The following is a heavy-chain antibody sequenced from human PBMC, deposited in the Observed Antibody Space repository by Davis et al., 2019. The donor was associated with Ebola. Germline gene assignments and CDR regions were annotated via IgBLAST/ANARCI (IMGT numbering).Heavy chain of an antibody. CDR1: GFTFSCSA. J-gene: IGHJ4*02. D-gene: IGHD4-17*01. V-gene: IGHV3-73*01. CDR2: FRSKANSYAT. CDR3: TITTVHVDY. Sequence: GESLKIFCAASGFTFSCSAMHWVRQASGKGLEWVGRFRSKANSYATAYAASVKGRFTISRDDSKNTAYLQMNSLKTEDTAVYYCTITTVHVDYWGQGTLVTVSS.